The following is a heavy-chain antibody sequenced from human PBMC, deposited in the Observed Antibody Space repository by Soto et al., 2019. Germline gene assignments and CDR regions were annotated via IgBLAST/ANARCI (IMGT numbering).Heavy chain of an antibody. V-gene: IGHV3-66*01. CDR3: ARGLGRSWSHGD. CDR2: IYNDGRT. J-gene: IGHJ4*02. CDR1: GLTVSNSY. D-gene: IGHD6-13*01. Sequence: EVHLVESGGGLVQPGGSLRVSCAASGLTVSNSYMSWVRQAPGKGLEWVPVIYNDGRTYYADAVKGRFTFSRDNSKNTLYLQMNSLRAEDTAVYYGARGLGRSWSHGDWGGGTLVIVSS.